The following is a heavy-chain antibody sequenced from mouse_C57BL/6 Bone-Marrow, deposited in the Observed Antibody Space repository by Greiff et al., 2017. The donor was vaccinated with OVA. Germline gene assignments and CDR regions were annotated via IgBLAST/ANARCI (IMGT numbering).Heavy chain of an antibody. CDR2: IHPNSGST. CDR1: GYTFTSYW. CDR3: ARFPDGSQSLDY. J-gene: IGHJ2*01. Sequence: QVQLQQPGAELVKPGASVKLSCKASGYTFTSYWMHWVKQRPGQGLEWIGMIHPNSGSTNYNEKFKSKATLTVDKSSSTAYMQLSSLTSEDSAVYYCARFPDGSQSLDYWGQGTTLTVSS. D-gene: IGHD2-3*01. V-gene: IGHV1-64*01.